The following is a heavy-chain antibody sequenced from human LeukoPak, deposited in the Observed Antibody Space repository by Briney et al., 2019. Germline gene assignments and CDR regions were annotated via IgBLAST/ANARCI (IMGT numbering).Heavy chain of an antibody. CDR2: INPNSGGT. CDR1: GYTFTGYY. J-gene: IGHJ3*02. Sequence: ASVKVSCKASGYTFTGYYMHWVRQAPGQGLEWMGRINPNSGGTNYAQKFQGRVTMTRDTSISTAYMELSRLRSDDTAVYYCARLLVYGSNSDAFDIWGQGTMVTVSS. D-gene: IGHD4-23*01. CDR3: ARLLVYGSNSDAFDI. V-gene: IGHV1-2*06.